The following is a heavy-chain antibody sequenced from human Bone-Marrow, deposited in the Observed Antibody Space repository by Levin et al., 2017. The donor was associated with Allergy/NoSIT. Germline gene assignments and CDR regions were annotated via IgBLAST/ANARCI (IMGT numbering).Heavy chain of an antibody. D-gene: IGHD6-19*01. Sequence: SETLSLTCTVSGGSISSYYWSWIRQPPGKGLEWIGYIYYSGSTNYNPSLKSRVTISVDTSKNQFSLKLSSVTAADTAVYYCAVAGTTEYRMDVWGQGTTVTVSS. J-gene: IGHJ6*02. V-gene: IGHV4-59*08. CDR3: AVAGTTEYRMDV. CDR1: GGSISSYY. CDR2: IYYSGST.